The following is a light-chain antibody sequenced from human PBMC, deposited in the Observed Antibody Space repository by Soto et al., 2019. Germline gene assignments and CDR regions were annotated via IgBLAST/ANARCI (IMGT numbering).Light chain of an antibody. J-gene: IGKJ1*01. Sequence: DIQMTQSPSSLSASVGDRVSITCQASHSISSYLNWYQQKPGKAPKLLIYAASSLQSGVPSRFGGSGYGTEFTLTISSLQSEDFAVYFCHQYHEWPPWTFGQGTKVDIK. CDR2: AAS. CDR1: HSISSY. CDR3: HQYHEWPPWT. V-gene: IGKV1-39*01.